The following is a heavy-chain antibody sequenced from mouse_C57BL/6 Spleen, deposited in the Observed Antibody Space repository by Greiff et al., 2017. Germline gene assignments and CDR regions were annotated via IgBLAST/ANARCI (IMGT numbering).Heavy chain of an antibody. CDR2: IDPEDGDT. Sequence: VQLQQSGAELVRPGASVKLSCTASGFNIKDYYMHWVKQRPEQGLEWIGRIDPEDGDTEYAPKFQGKATMTADTSSNPAYLQLSSLTSEDTAVYYCTTGGNPYYAMDYWGQGTSVTVSS. CDR1: GFNIKDYY. CDR3: TTGGNPYYAMDY. J-gene: IGHJ4*01. V-gene: IGHV14-1*01. D-gene: IGHD2-1*01.